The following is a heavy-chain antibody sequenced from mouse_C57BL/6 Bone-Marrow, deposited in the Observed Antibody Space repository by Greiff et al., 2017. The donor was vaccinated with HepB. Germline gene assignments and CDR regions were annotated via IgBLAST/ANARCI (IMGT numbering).Heavy chain of an antibody. Sequence: ESGPGLVKPSQSLSLTCSVPGYSITSGYYWNWIRQFPGNKLEWMGYISYDGSNNYNPSLKNRISITRDTSKNQFFLKLNSVTTEDTATYYCARRGYSNSYAIDYWGQGTSVTVSS. J-gene: IGHJ4*01. CDR1: GYSITSGYY. CDR3: ARRGYSNSYAIDY. D-gene: IGHD2-5*01. V-gene: IGHV3-6*01. CDR2: ISYDGSN.